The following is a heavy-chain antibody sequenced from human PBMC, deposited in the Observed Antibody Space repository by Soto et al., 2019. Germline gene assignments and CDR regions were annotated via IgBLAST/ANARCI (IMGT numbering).Heavy chain of an antibody. D-gene: IGHD2-15*01. CDR3: ARDLVVAAITNWFDP. V-gene: IGHV1-46*01. CDR1: GYTFTIYY. Sequence: RASVKVSCKASGYTFTIYYMHCVLQSPVQGLEWMGIINPSGGSTSYAQKFQGRVTMTRDTSTSTVYMELSSLRSEDTAVYYCARDLVVAAITNWFDPWGQGTLVTVSS. CDR2: INPSGGST. J-gene: IGHJ5*02.